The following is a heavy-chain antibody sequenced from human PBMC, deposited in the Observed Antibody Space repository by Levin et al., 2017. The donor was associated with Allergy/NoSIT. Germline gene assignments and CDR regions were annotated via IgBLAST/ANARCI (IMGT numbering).Heavy chain of an antibody. Sequence: GGSLRLSCAASGFTVSSNYMNWVRQAPGKGLEWVSVIYSGGSTYYADSVKGRFTISRDNSKNTLYLQMNSLRAEDAAVYYCTREFILTGSTDYYVYYFDYWGQGTLVTVSS. D-gene: IGHD3-22*01. V-gene: IGHV3-53*01. CDR2: IYSGGST. J-gene: IGHJ4*02. CDR1: GFTVSSNY. CDR3: TREFILTGSTDYYVYYFDY.